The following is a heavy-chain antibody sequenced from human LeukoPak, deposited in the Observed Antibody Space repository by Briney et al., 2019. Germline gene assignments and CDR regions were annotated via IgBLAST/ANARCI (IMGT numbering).Heavy chain of an antibody. Sequence: ASVKVSCKASGYTLTEYYVDWVRQAPGQGLDWMGWMNPKSGNIDYAQKFQGRVTMTSDTSTNTAYMELNRLTSDDTAVYYCARGPPRQQSLTVDNWFDPWGQGTLLTVSS. CDR3: ARGPPRQQSLTVDNWFDP. D-gene: IGHD6-19*01. CDR2: MNPKSGNI. V-gene: IGHV1-2*02. J-gene: IGHJ5*02. CDR1: GYTLTEYY.